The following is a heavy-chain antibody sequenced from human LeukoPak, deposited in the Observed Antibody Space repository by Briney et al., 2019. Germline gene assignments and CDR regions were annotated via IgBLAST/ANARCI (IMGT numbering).Heavy chain of an antibody. D-gene: IGHD3-22*01. CDR2: INPSGGST. CDR3: VRDYDISGPQKNFFDY. Sequence: GASVKVSCKASGYTFTSYYMHWVRQAPGQGLEWMGIINPSGGSTSYAQKFQGRVTMTRDMSTSTVYMELSSLRSEDTAVYYCVRDYDISGPQKNFFDYWGQGTLVTVSS. CDR1: GYTFTSYY. V-gene: IGHV1-46*01. J-gene: IGHJ4*02.